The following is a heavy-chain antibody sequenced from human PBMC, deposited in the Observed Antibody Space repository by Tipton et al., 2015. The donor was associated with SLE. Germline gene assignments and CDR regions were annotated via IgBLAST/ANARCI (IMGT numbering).Heavy chain of an antibody. J-gene: IGHJ6*03. CDR3: ARGGSSGYYYYYYYMDV. Sequence: TLSLTCTVSGASIGTGGYYWSWIRQPPGKGLEWIGYIYYNGDSYYNPSLRSRVTISVDTSKNQFSLKLSSVTAADTAVYYCARGGSSGYYYYYYYMDVWGKGTTVTVSS. CDR2: IYYNGDS. D-gene: IGHD3-22*01. V-gene: IGHV4-31*03. CDR1: GASIGTGGYY.